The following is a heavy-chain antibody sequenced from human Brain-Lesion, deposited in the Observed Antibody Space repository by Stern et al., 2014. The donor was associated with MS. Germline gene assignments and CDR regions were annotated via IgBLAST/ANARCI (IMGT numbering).Heavy chain of an antibody. CDR2: INPNTGGT. J-gene: IGHJ6*02. Sequence: DQLVESGAEVKKPGASVKVSCKTSGYIFTGYYIHWVRQAHGQGLEWMAWINPNTGGTKYAQKFQGRVTMSRDTSISTAYVELSSLTSDDTAVYYCARDQRGITIFGVVTDYYYLGMDVWGQGTTVTVSS. V-gene: IGHV1-2*02. D-gene: IGHD3-3*01. CDR3: ARDQRGITIFGVVTDYYYLGMDV. CDR1: GYIFTGYY.